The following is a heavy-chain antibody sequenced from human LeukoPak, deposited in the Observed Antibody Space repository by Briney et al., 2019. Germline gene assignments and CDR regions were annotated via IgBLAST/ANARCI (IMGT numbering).Heavy chain of an antibody. CDR1: GFTSSNYA. V-gene: IGHV3-23*01. CDR3: AKWGDYDVFTGYYVSDY. CDR2: ITGSGGNT. J-gene: IGHJ4*02. Sequence: PGESVRHSCAASGFTSSNYAMSLALDASCKWLDWVSAITGSGGNTSYAHSVKGRFTISRDNSKNTVFLQMNSLRAEDTAVYYYAKWGDYDVFTGYYVSDYWGQGTLVTVSS. D-gene: IGHD3-9*01.